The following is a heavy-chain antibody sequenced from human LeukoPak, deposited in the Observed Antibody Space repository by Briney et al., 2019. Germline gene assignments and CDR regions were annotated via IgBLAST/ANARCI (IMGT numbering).Heavy chain of an antibody. Sequence: SETLSLTCAVYGGSFSVYYWSWIRQPPGKGLEWIGEINHSGSTNYSPSLQSRVTISVDTSKNQFSLKLSSVTAADTAVYYCARGVYCSGGNCYLPLDSWGQGTLVTISS. J-gene: IGHJ4*02. CDR2: INHSGST. CDR1: GGSFSVYY. V-gene: IGHV4-34*01. CDR3: ARGVYCSGGNCYLPLDS. D-gene: IGHD2-15*01.